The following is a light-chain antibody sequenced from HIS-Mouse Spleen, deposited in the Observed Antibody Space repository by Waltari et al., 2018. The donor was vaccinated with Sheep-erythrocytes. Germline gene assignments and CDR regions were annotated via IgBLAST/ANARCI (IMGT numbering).Light chain of an antibody. CDR2: KAS. Sequence: DIQMTQSPSTLSASVGDRVTITCRASQSISSRLAWYQQKPGKAPKVLIYKASSLESGVASRFSGSGSGTEFTLTINSLQPDDFATYYCQQYNSYSWTFGQGTKVEIK. J-gene: IGKJ1*01. CDR1: QSISSR. CDR3: QQYNSYSWT. V-gene: IGKV1-5*03.